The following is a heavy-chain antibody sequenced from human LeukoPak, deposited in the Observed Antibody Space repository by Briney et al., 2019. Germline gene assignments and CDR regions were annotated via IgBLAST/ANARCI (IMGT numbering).Heavy chain of an antibody. CDR2: IYSGGST. Sequence: GGSLRLSCAASGFTFSDYYMTCIRQAPGKGLEWVSVIYSGGSTYYADSVKGRFTISRDNSKNTLYLQMNSLRAEDTAVYYCARVVGYCSSTSCYLEYWGQGTLVTVSS. J-gene: IGHJ4*02. CDR3: ARVVGYCSSTSCYLEY. D-gene: IGHD2-2*01. CDR1: GFTFSDYY. V-gene: IGHV3-53*01.